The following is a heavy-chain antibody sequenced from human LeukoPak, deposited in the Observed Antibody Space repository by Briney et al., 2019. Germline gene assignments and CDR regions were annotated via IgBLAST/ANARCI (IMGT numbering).Heavy chain of an antibody. CDR2: INPNSGGT. Sequence: ASVKVSCKASGYTFTGYYMHWVRQAPGQGLEWMGWINPNSGGTNYAQKLQGRVTMTTDTSTSTAYMELRSLRSDDTAVYYCARNSIRDNWFDPWGQGTLVTVSS. CDR3: ARNSIRDNWFDP. CDR1: GYTFTGYY. J-gene: IGHJ5*02. D-gene: IGHD4-23*01. V-gene: IGHV1-2*02.